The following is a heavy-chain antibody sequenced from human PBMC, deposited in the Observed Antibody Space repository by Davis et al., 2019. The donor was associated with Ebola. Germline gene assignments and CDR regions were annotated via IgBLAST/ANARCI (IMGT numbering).Heavy chain of an antibody. CDR2: ISWDGGST. CDR1: GFTFDDYT. Sequence: PGGSLRLSCAASGFTFDDYTMHWVRQAPGKGLEWVSLISWDGGSTYYADSVKGRFTISRDNSKNSLYLQMNSLRTEDTALYYCAKEEYYGSGRFSYYGMDVWGQGTTVTVSS. J-gene: IGHJ6*02. D-gene: IGHD3-10*01. CDR3: AKEEYYGSGRFSYYGMDV. V-gene: IGHV3-43*01.